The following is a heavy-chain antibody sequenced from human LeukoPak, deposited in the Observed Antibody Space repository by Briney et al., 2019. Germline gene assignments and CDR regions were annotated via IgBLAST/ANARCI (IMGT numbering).Heavy chain of an antibody. J-gene: IGHJ5*02. Sequence: SAKVSCKASGGTFSSYAISWVRQAPEQGLEWMGGIIPIFGTANYAQKFQGRVTITADESTSTAYMELSSLRSEDTAVYYCARLGQIAAAGHNWFDPWGQGTLVTVSS. D-gene: IGHD6-13*01. V-gene: IGHV1-69*01. CDR2: IIPIFGTA. CDR3: ARLGQIAAAGHNWFDP. CDR1: GGTFSSYA.